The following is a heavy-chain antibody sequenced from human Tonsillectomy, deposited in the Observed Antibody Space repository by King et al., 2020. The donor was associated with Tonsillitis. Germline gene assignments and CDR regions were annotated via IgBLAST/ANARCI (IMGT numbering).Heavy chain of an antibody. CDR3: ARDYGSGSYYTLPLYY. V-gene: IGHV4-59*01. CDR2: IFSSGST. J-gene: IGHJ4*02. CDR1: GGSISGYY. Sequence: QLQESGPGLVKPSETLSLTCTVSGGSISGYYWSWIRQPPGKGLEWLGYIFSSGSTKYNPSLKSRLTISQDTSKYQFSLKLSSVTTADTAVYYCARDYGSGSYYTLPLYYWGPGTLVTVSS. D-gene: IGHD3-10*01.